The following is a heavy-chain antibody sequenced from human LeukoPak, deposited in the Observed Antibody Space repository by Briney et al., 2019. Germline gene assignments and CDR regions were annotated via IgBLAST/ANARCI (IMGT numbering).Heavy chain of an antibody. CDR1: GFNFHNFA. D-gene: IGHD5-24*01. CDR3: ARPSPPGDGYNPCDY. Sequence: GSLRLSCEASGFNFHNFAMHWVRQAPVKGLEWVAVISNDERNKYYTDSVKGRFTISRDNSKSTVYLQMNSLRPEDTAVYYCARPSPPGDGYNPCDYWGPGALVIVSS. V-gene: IGHV3-30*04. J-gene: IGHJ4*02. CDR2: ISNDERNK.